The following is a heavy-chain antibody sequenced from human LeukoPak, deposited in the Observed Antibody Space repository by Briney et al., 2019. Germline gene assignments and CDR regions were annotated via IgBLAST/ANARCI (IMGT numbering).Heavy chain of an antibody. CDR1: GGSISNYY. CDR3: ARVGGTNYYYYGMDV. D-gene: IGHD1-26*01. CDR2: IYYSGST. V-gene: IGHV4-59*01. Sequence: SETLSLTCTVSGGSISNYYWSWIRQPPGKGLEWIGYIYYSGSTNYNPSLKSRVNISVDTSKNQFSLKLSSVTAADTAVYYCARVGGTNYYYYGMDVWGQGTTVTVSS. J-gene: IGHJ6*02.